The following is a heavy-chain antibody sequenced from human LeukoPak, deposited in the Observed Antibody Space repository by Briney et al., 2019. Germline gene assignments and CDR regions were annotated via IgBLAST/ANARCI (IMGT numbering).Heavy chain of an antibody. Sequence: GESLKVSCKGSGYSFTSYWIGWVRQMPGKGLEWMGIIYPGDSDTRYSPSFQGQVTISADKSISTAYLQWSSLKASDTAMYYCARTFRYFDWLVPYYFDYWGQGTLVTVSS. CDR3: ARTFRYFDWLVPYYFDY. V-gene: IGHV5-51*01. CDR2: IYPGDSDT. D-gene: IGHD3-9*01. J-gene: IGHJ4*02. CDR1: GYSFTSYW.